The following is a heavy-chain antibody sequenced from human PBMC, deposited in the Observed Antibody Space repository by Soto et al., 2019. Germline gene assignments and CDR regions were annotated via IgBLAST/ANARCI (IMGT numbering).Heavy chain of an antibody. Sequence: LGESLKISCKGSGYSFTTYWIGWVRQMPGKGLEWMGIIYPGDSDTRYSPSFQGQVSISADKSINTAYLQWSSLKASDTAMYYCVRHDYGDPFYYGMDVWGQGTTVTVSS. J-gene: IGHJ6*02. CDR3: VRHDYGDPFYYGMDV. V-gene: IGHV5-51*01. CDR1: GYSFTTYW. D-gene: IGHD4-17*01. CDR2: IYPGDSDT.